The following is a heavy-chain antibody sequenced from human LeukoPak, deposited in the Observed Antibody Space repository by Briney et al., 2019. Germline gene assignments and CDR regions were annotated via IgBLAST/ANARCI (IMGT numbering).Heavy chain of an antibody. CDR1: GFTFSDYY. CDR2: ISSCSSYT. Sequence: GSLRLSCAASGFTFSDYYMSWIRQAPGKGLEWVSYISSCSSYTNYADSVKGRFTISRDNAKNSLYLQMNSLRAEDTAVYYCARGYGVRGVIITPGYWGQGTLVTVSS. V-gene: IGHV3-11*06. J-gene: IGHJ4*02. CDR3: ARGYGVRGVIITPGY. D-gene: IGHD3-10*01.